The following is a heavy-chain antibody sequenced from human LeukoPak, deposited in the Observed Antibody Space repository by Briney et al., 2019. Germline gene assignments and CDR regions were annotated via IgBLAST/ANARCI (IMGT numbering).Heavy chain of an antibody. CDR2: INQSGST. CDR1: GFTFSDYY. D-gene: IGHD4-17*01. J-gene: IGHJ5*02. CDR3: ARGLLTVTRLPVNGFDP. V-gene: IGHV4-34*01. Sequence: GSLRLSCAVSGFTFSDYYMSWIRQPPGKGLEWIGEINQSGSTNYNPSIKSRVTISVVTSKNQLSLKLSSVTAADTAVYHCARGLLTVTRLPVNGFDPWGQGTLVTVSS.